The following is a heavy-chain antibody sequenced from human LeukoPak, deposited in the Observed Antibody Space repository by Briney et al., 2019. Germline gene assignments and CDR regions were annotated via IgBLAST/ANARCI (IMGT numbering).Heavy chain of an antibody. CDR2: INSDGSST. Sequence: PGGSLRLSCAASGFTFSSYWMHWVRQAPGKGLVWVSRINSDGSSTSYADSVKGRFTISRDNAKNTLYLQMNSLRAEDTAVYYCARDGQIAHGLGGDYYYYMDVWGKGTTVTVSS. J-gene: IGHJ6*03. CDR1: GFTFSSYW. CDR3: ARDGQIAHGLGGDYYYYMDV. V-gene: IGHV3-74*01. D-gene: IGHD3-16*01.